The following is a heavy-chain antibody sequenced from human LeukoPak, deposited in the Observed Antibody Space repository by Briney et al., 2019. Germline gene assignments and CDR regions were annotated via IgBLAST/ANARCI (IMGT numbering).Heavy chain of an antibody. CDR2: ISSSGST. D-gene: IGHD3/OR15-3a*01. CDR1: GASITSGDYY. Sequence: PSEALSLTCTVSGASITSGDYYWSWIRQPPGKGLEWIGYISSSGSTLYSSSLESRITISAVTSKNQFSLKVTSVTAADTAVYYCARDHRTDSRPTGFDPWGQGTLVTVSS. J-gene: IGHJ5*02. CDR3: ARDHRTDSRPTGFDP. V-gene: IGHV4-30-4*01.